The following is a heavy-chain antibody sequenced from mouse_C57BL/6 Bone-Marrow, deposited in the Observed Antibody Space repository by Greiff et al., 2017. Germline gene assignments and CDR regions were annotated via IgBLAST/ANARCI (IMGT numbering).Heavy chain of an antibody. Sequence: VQLQQPGAELVKPGASVKLSCKASGYTFTSYWMHWVKQRPGQGLEWIGMIHPNSGSTNYNEKFKSKATLTVDKSSSTAYMQLSSLTSEDSAVYYCAREAILRSFAYWGQGTLVTVSA. CDR3: AREAILRSFAY. CDR2: IHPNSGST. J-gene: IGHJ3*01. D-gene: IGHD1-1*01. V-gene: IGHV1-64*01. CDR1: GYTFTSYW.